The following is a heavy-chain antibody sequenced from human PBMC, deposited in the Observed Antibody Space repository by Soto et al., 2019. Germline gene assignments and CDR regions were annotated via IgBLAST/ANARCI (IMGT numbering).Heavy chain of an antibody. CDR1: GYSFTNFG. D-gene: IGHD4-17*01. CDR3: ARDDRTAGHGSYGYFDY. V-gene: IGHV1-18*01. CDR2: ISAYNGDT. J-gene: IGHJ4*02. Sequence: QVQLVQSGAEVKEPGASVKVSCKASGYSFTNFGISWVRQAPGQGLEWLAWISAYNGDTNFAQMLQGRVTLTTDTSTNTAYMELRSLRSDDTAVYYCARDDRTAGHGSYGYFDYWGQGTLVTVSS.